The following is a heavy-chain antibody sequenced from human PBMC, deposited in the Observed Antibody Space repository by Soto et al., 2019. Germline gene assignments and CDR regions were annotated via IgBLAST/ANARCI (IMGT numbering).Heavy chain of an antibody. J-gene: IGHJ4*02. CDR2: ISGSGDST. CDR3: ARRGPGTYFDY. D-gene: IGHD6-13*01. Sequence: EAQLLDSGGCLVQPGGSLRLSCAASGFTFSSYAMNWVRQAPGKGLEWVSVISGSGDSTYYADSVKGRFTISRDNSKNTLYLQMNSLRAEDTAVYYCARRGPGTYFDYWGQGTLVTVSS. CDR1: GFTFSSYA. V-gene: IGHV3-23*01.